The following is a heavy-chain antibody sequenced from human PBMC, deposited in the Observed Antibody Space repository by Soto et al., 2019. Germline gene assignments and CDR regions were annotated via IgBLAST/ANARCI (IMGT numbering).Heavy chain of an antibody. D-gene: IGHD3-10*01. CDR3: ATHPTMVRGVTHNGMDG. CDR2: IYYSGST. Sequence: SETLSLTCTVSGGSISSGGYYWSWIRQHPGKGLEWIGYIYYSGSTYYNPSLKSRVTISVDTSKNQFSLKLSSVTAADTAVYYCATHPTMVRGVTHNGMDGWGQGTTVTVSS. J-gene: IGHJ6*02. V-gene: IGHV4-31*03. CDR1: GGSISSGGYY.